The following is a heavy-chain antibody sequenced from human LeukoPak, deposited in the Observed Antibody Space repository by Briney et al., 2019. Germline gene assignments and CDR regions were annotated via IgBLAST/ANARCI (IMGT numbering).Heavy chain of an antibody. V-gene: IGHV1-18*01. J-gene: IGHJ4*02. CDR1: GYTFISYG. D-gene: IGHD3-22*01. CDR2: ISAYNGNT. Sequence: ASVKVSCKASGYTFISYGISWVRQAPGQGLEWMGWISAYNGNTNYAQKLQGRVTMTTDTSTSTAYMELRSLRSDDTAVYYCAREVPASYYYDSSGYGDYWGQGTLVTVSS. CDR3: AREVPASYYYDSSGYGDY.